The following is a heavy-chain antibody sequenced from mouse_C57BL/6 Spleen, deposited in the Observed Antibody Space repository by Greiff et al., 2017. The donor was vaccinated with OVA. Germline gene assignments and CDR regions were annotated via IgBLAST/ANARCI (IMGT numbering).Heavy chain of an antibody. J-gene: IGHJ4*01. CDR1: GYTFTSYW. Sequence: QVQLQQPGAELVKPGASVKLSCKASGYTFTSYWMQWVKQRPGQGLEWIGEIDPSDSYTNYNQKFKGTATLTVDTSSSTAYMQLSSLTSEDSAVYYYANSNPLSMDYWGQGTSVTVSS. CDR3: ANSNPLSMDY. V-gene: IGHV1-50*01. CDR2: IDPSDSYT. D-gene: IGHD2-5*01.